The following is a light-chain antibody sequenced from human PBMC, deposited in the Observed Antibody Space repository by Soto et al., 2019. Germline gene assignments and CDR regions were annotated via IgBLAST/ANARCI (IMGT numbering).Light chain of an antibody. J-gene: IGKJ4*01. V-gene: IGKV3-20*01. CDR3: QQYGGSPLVT. CDR2: GAS. CDR1: QTVRSDY. Sequence: ENVLTQSPGTLSLSPGERATLSCRASQTVRSDYVAWYQQKPGQAPRLLISGASNRATGIPDRFSGSGSGTDFTLTINRLEPEDFAMYYCQQYGGSPLVTFGGGTKVEIK.